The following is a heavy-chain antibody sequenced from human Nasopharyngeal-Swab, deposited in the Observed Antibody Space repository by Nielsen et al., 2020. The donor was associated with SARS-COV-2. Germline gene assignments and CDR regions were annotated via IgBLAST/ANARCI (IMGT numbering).Heavy chain of an antibody. CDR1: GFTFSSYA. J-gene: IGHJ4*02. Sequence: GESLKISCAASGFTFSSYAMHWVRQAPGKGLEWVAVISYDGSNKYYADSVKGRFTISRDNSKNTLYLQMNSLRAEDTAVYYCASDPYCSGGSCYDYRGQGTLVTVSS. CDR2: ISYDGSNK. CDR3: ASDPYCSGGSCYDY. D-gene: IGHD2-15*01. V-gene: IGHV3-30*04.